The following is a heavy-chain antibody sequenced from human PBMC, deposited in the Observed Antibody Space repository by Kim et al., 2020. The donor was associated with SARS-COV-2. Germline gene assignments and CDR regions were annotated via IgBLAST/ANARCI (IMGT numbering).Heavy chain of an antibody. Sequence: SVKVSCKASGGTFSSYTISWVRQAPGQGLEWMGRIIPILGIANYAQKFQGRVTITADKSTSTAYMELSSLRSEDTAVYYCASLYYYDSSGYPVYFDYWGQGTLVTVSS. J-gene: IGHJ4*02. D-gene: IGHD3-22*01. CDR3: ASLYYYDSSGYPVYFDY. V-gene: IGHV1-69*02. CDR2: IIPILGIA. CDR1: GGTFSSYT.